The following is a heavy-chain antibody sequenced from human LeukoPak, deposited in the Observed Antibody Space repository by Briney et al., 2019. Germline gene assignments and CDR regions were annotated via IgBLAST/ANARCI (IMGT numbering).Heavy chain of an antibody. CDR2: INPNSGGT. Sequence: GASVKVSCKASGHTFSSYGISWVRQAPGQGLEWIGWINPNSGGTNYAQNFQGRVTMTRDTSISTAFLELSSLRSDDTAVYYCARGSTRDSSGWYGPGKWFDPWGQGTLVTVSS. CDR1: GHTFSSYG. CDR3: ARGSTRDSSGWYGPGKWFDP. D-gene: IGHD6-19*01. J-gene: IGHJ5*02. V-gene: IGHV1-2*02.